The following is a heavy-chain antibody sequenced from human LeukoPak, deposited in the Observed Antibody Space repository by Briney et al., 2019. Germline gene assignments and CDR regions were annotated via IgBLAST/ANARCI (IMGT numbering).Heavy chain of an antibody. J-gene: IGHJ5*02. CDR3: APQVRGYPDRPFDP. D-gene: IGHD3-10*01. Sequence: PSETLSLTCAVSGGSISSNSYYWGWIRQPPGKGLEWIGSIYYSGSTYYNPSLKSRVTISVDTSKNQFSLKLSSVTAADTAVYYCAPQVRGYPDRPFDPWGQGTLVTVSS. CDR1: GGSISSNSYY. V-gene: IGHV4-39*07. CDR2: IYYSGST.